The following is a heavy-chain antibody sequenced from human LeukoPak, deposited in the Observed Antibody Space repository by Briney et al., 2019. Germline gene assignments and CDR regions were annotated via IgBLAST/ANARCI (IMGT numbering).Heavy chain of an antibody. Sequence: GESLKISCKGSGYSFTSYWIGWVRQMPGKGLEWMGIIYPGDSDTRYSPSFQGQVTISADKSISTAYLQWSSLKASDPAMYYCARISRDGYNAYYYYYMDVWGKGTTVTVSS. J-gene: IGHJ6*03. CDR3: ARISRDGYNAYYYYYMDV. V-gene: IGHV5-51*01. CDR2: IYPGDSDT. CDR1: GYSFTSYW. D-gene: IGHD5-24*01.